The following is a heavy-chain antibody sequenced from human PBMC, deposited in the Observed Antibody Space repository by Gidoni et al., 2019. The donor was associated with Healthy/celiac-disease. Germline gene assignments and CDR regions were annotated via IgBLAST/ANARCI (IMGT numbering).Heavy chain of an antibody. CDR3: AKDPYSAAAAPFDY. CDR1: GFPFSSYA. D-gene: IGHD6-13*01. Sequence: EVQLLESGGGLVQPGGSLGLSCPASGFPFSSYALSWVRQAPGKGLEWVSAISGSGGSTYYADSVKGRFTISRDNSKNTLYLQMNSLRAEDTAVYYCAKDPYSAAAAPFDYWGQGTLVTVSS. J-gene: IGHJ4*02. CDR2: ISGSGGST. V-gene: IGHV3-23*01.